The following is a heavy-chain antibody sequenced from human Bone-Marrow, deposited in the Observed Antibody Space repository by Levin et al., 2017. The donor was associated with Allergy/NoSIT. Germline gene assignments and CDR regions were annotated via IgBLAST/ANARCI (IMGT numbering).Heavy chain of an antibody. CDR1: GFPFGTYA. CDR2: RRSSGGKT. D-gene: IGHD4-17*01. J-gene: IGHJ4*02. V-gene: IGHV3-23*01. CDR3: AKALDNGDYIFDS. Sequence: GGSLRLSCAASGFPFGTYAMSWVRQGPGKGLEWVATRRSSGGKTYYADAVRGRFTIARDNSKNTLFLQMNALRADDTAVYYGAKALDNGDYIFDSWGQGTPVTVS.